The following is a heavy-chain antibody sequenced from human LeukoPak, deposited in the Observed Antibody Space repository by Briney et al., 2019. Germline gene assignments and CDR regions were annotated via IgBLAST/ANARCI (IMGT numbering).Heavy chain of an antibody. V-gene: IGHV3-23*01. Sequence: GGSLRLSCAASGLSFSTFAMSWDRQGPARGLEWVSGLRGNGETFYAESVKGRFTLSSDSSRNTVYLHLNNLKVEDTAMYYCARASWVSSTDAVRWGQGTLVTVSS. CDR2: LRGNGET. CDR3: ARASWVSSTDAVR. D-gene: IGHD3-16*01. CDR1: GLSFSTFA. J-gene: IGHJ4*02.